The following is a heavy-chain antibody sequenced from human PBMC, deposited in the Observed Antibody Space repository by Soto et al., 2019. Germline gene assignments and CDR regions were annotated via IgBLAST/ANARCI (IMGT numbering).Heavy chain of an antibody. CDR3: ARGGYASSYRFDY. CDR1: GGLFSSYP. D-gene: IGHD2-2*01. Sequence: QEQLVQSGAEVKKPGSSVKVSCKASGGLFSSYPISWVRQVPGQGLEWMGGIIPVFQTAYYTQRFQGRVTITADESTNTAYMELSSLRSEDTAVYYCARGGYASSYRFDYWGQGTLVTVSS. CDR2: IIPVFQTA. J-gene: IGHJ4*02. V-gene: IGHV1-69*01.